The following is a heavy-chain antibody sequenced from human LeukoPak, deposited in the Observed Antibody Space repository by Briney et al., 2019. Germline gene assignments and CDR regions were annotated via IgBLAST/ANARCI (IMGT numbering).Heavy chain of an antibody. D-gene: IGHD3-10*01. J-gene: IGHJ4*02. CDR3: ARDLAFGLDY. Sequence: HSETLSLTCTVSGGSVSSYYGNWIRQPPGKGLEWIGHIYFSGSTNYNPSLKSRVTISVDTSKNQFSLKLSSVTAADTAVYYCARDLAFGLDYWGQGTLVTVSS. CDR1: GGSVSSYY. CDR2: IYFSGST. V-gene: IGHV4-59*02.